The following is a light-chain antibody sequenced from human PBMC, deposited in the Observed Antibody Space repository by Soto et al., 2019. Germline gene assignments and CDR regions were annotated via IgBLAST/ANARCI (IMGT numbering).Light chain of an antibody. CDR3: QQHGSSPTT. Sequence: EIVLTQSPATLSLSPGERATLSCRASQSVSSSYLAWYQQKPGQAPRLLIYDASSRATGIPDRFSGSGSGTDFTLTISRLEPEDFAVYYCQQHGSSPTTFGQGTRLEIK. CDR1: QSVSSSY. CDR2: DAS. J-gene: IGKJ5*01. V-gene: IGKV3-20*01.